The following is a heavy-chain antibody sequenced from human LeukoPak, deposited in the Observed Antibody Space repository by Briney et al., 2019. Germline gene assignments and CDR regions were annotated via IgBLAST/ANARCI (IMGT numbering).Heavy chain of an antibody. CDR3: ARVITSISNWFDP. CDR1: GFTFSSYA. V-gene: IGHV3-23*01. D-gene: IGHD3-10*01. J-gene: IGHJ5*02. CDR2: ISGSGGST. Sequence: GGSLRLSCAASGFTFSSYAMSWVRQAPGKGLEWVSGISGSGGSTYYADSVKGRFTISRDNSKNTLYLQMNSLRAEDTAVYYCARVITSISNWFDPWGQGTLVTVSS.